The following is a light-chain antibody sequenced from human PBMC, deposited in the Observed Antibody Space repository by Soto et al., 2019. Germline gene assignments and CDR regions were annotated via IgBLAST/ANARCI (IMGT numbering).Light chain of an antibody. V-gene: IGKV3-20*01. CDR3: QQYGSSPPLT. CDR2: GAS. Sequence: EIVLTQSPGTLSLSPGERATLSCRASQSVSSSYLAWYQQKPGHAPRLLIYGASSRATVIPDRFSGSGSGTEFTLTISRMEPEDFTVDYCQQYGSSPPLTFGQGTRLEIK. J-gene: IGKJ5*01. CDR1: QSVSSSY.